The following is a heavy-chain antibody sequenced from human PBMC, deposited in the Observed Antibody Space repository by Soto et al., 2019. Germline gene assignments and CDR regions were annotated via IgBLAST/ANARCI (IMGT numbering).Heavy chain of an antibody. D-gene: IGHD3-10*01. V-gene: IGHV5-51*01. Sequence: PGESLKISCQGSGYRFANYWIAWVRQMPGKGLEWVGVIYPGDSDTRYSPSFRGQVTISADKSISHVYLQWSSLKASDTAMYYCARNRLRQYYYGMDVWGQGTTVTVS. J-gene: IGHJ6*02. CDR3: ARNRLRQYYYGMDV. CDR1: GYRFANYW. CDR2: IYPGDSDT.